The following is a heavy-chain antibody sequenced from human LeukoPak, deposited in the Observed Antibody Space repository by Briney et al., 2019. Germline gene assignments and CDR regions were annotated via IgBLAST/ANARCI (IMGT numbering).Heavy chain of an antibody. CDR3: AKVRSRLIWFGEEDY. Sequence: PGGSLRLSCAASGFTFSSYAMSRVRQAPGKGLEWVSAISGSGGSTYYADSVKGRFTISRDNSKNTLYLQMNSLRAEDTAVYYCAKVRSRLIWFGEEDYWGQGTLVTVSS. J-gene: IGHJ4*02. CDR2: ISGSGGST. CDR1: GFTFSSYA. V-gene: IGHV3-23*01. D-gene: IGHD3-10*01.